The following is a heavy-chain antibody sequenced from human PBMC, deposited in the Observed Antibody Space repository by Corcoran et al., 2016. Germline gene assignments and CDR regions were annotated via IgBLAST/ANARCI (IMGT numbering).Heavy chain of an antibody. CDR3: ARGRKSITGRAYSFDY. CDR1: GGSFSGYY. J-gene: IGHJ4*02. CDR2: INHSGST. V-gene: IGHV4-34*01. D-gene: IGHD2-15*01. Sequence: QVQLQQWGAGLLKPSETLSLTCAVYGGSFSGYYWSWIRQPPGKGLEWIGEINHSGSTNYNQSLKSRVTISVDTSKNQFSLKLISVTAADTAVYYCARGRKSITGRAYSFDYWGQGTLVTVSS.